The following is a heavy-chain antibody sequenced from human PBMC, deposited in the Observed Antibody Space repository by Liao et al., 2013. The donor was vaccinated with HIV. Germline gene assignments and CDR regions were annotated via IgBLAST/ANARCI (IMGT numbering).Heavy chain of an antibody. V-gene: IGHV4-34*01. CDR3: ARDSSQQWRFGYFDP. CDR2: INHSGST. CDR1: GGSFSGYY. Sequence: QVQLQQWGAGLLKPSETLSLTCAVYGGSFSGYYWSWIRQPPGKGLEWIGEINHSGSTNSNPSLKSRVTISLDTSKNHFSLNLTSVTAADTAVYYCARDSSQQWRFGYFDPWGQGTLVTVSS. D-gene: IGHD6-19*01. J-gene: IGHJ5*02.